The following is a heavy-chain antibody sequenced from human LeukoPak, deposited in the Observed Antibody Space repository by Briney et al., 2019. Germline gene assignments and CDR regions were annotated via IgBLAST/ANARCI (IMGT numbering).Heavy chain of an antibody. J-gene: IGHJ6*02. CDR1: GFTFDDYA. Sequence: GRSLRLSCAASGFTFDDYAMHWVRQAPGKGLEWVSGISWNSGSIGYADSVKGRFTISRDNSKNTLYLQMNSLRAEDTAVYYCARDRNLYYYYGMDVWGQGTTVTVSS. D-gene: IGHD1-14*01. CDR2: ISWNSGSI. CDR3: ARDRNLYYYYGMDV. V-gene: IGHV3-9*01.